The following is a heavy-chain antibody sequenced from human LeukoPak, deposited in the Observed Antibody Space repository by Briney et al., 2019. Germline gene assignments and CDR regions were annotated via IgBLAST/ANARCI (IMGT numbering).Heavy chain of an antibody. Sequence: GGSLRLSCAASGFIVSSNYMNWARQAPGKGLEWVSVIYGGGSTYYADSVKGRFTISRDNSKNTLYLQMNSLRAEDTAVYYCAKYAGITIFWLLSAGWFDPWGQGTLVTVSS. CDR1: GFIVSSNY. D-gene: IGHD3-9*01. J-gene: IGHJ5*02. CDR3: AKYAGITIFWLLSAGWFDP. V-gene: IGHV3-53*01. CDR2: IYGGGST.